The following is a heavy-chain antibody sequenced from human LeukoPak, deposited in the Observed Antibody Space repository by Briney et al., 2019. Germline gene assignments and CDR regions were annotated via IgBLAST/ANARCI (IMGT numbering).Heavy chain of an antibody. CDR1: GFNFITAA. CDR3: VKDIQLST. D-gene: IGHD5-24*01. CDR2: IGSSGGST. V-gene: IGHV3-23*01. J-gene: IGHJ3*01. Sequence: GGSLRLSCAASGFNFITAAMTWVRAAPGKGLEWVSVIGSSGGSTYDADSVNGRFTISRDNSNHTLSMQMNSLRVEDTAIYYCVKDIQLSTWGLGTMVTVSS.